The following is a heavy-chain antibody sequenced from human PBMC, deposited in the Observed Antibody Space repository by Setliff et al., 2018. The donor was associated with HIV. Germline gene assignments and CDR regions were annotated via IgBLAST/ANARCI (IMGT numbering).Heavy chain of an antibody. J-gene: IGHJ6*02. CDR2: IYYSGST. V-gene: IGHV4-61*08. D-gene: IGHD2-8*02. CDR1: GASVVSGGYY. Sequence: PSETLSLTCSVSGASVVSGGYYWSWIRQHPEKGLEWIGYIYYSGSTTYNPSLKSRVTISLDTSKKQFSLKLKSVTAADAAVYYCARVPSCADAWCYMYYYYYYGMDVWGQGTTVTVSS. CDR3: ARVPSCADAWCYMYYYYYYGMDV.